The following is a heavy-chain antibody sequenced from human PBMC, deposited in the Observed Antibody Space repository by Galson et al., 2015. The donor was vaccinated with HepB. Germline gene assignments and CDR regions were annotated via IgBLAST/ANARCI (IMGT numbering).Heavy chain of an antibody. D-gene: IGHD6-13*01. J-gene: IGHJ4*02. CDR3: AKDQGVGSSWPFDS. Sequence: SLRPSCAASGFTFSSNAMSWFRQAPGKGLEWVSAISGSGGSTYYADSVKGRFTISRDNSKNTLYLQMNSLRAEDTAVYYCAKDQGVGSSWPFDSWGQATLVTVSS. V-gene: IGHV3-23*01. CDR1: GFTFSSNA. CDR2: ISGSGGST.